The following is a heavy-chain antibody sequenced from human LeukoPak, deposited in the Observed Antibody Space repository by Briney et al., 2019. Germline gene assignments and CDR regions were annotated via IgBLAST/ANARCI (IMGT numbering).Heavy chain of an antibody. D-gene: IGHD3-16*02. V-gene: IGHV3-7*01. CDR2: IKDDGSEQ. CDR1: GFTFGAYR. CDR3: ARHIVGEQNFDY. Sequence: GGSLRLSCAASGFTFGAYRMSWVRQAPGKGPEWVASIKDDGSEQFYVDSLEGRFTISRDNAKNTLYLQTDTMRVEDTAVYYCARHIVGEQNFDYWSQGTLVTVSS. J-gene: IGHJ4*02.